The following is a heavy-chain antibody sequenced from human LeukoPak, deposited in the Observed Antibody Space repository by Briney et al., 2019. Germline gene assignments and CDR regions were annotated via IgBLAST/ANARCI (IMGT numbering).Heavy chain of an antibody. Sequence: GGSLRLSCAASGFTFSSYGMHWVRQAPGKGLEWVAFLRHDRNSKYYADSVKGRFTISRDNSKNTLYLQMNSLRAEDTAVYYCAKDGEGYCSSTSCYDYYYYYMDVWGKGTTVTVSS. V-gene: IGHV3-30*02. CDR1: GFTFSSYG. D-gene: IGHD2-2*01. J-gene: IGHJ6*03. CDR3: AKDGEGYCSSTSCYDYYYYYMDV. CDR2: LRHDRNSK.